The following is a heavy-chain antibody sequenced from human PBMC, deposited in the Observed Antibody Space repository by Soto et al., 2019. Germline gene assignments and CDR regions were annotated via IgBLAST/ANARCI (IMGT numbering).Heavy chain of an antibody. Sequence: PGGSLRLSCAASGFTFSSYSMNWVRQAPGKGLEWVSSISSSSSYIYYADSVKGRFTISRDNSKNTLYLQMNSLRAEDTAVYYCAKRPLGGYSGYRFDYWGQGTLVTVSS. J-gene: IGHJ4*02. D-gene: IGHD5-12*01. CDR1: GFTFSSYS. CDR3: AKRPLGGYSGYRFDY. CDR2: ISSSSSYI. V-gene: IGHV3-21*01.